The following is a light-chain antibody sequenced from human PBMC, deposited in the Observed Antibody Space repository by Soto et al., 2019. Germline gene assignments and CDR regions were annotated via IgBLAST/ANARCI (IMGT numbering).Light chain of an antibody. CDR2: KAS. Sequence: DIQMTQSPSTLSASAGDRVTVTCRASQSVRDWVAWYQQQAGRAPRLLIYKASSLQSGVPSRFSGSGFGTEFTLTISSLQPDDFASYYCQQYYSYSPLTFGGGTKVEIK. CDR3: QQYYSYSPLT. CDR1: QSVRDW. V-gene: IGKV1-5*03. J-gene: IGKJ4*01.